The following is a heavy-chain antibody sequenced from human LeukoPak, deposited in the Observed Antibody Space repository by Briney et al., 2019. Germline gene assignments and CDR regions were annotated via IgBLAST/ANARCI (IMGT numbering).Heavy chain of an antibody. D-gene: IGHD5-12*01. V-gene: IGHV4-61*01. CDR3: ARTTEGYAGGPGYSYYYYMDV. CDR2: IHYSGST. Sequence: SETLSLTCTVSGGSISSGSYYWSWIRQPPGKGLEWIGYIHYSGSTHYNPSLKSRVTISVDTSKDQVSLKLRSVTAADTAVYYCARTTEGYAGGPGYSYYYYMDVWGKGTTVTISS. J-gene: IGHJ6*03. CDR1: GGSISSGSYY.